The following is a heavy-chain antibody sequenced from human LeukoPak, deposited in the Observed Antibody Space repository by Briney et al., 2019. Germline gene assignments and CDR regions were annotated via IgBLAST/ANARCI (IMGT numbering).Heavy chain of an antibody. CDR3: ARPNYDILTGYYSWFDP. D-gene: IGHD3-9*01. CDR1: GGSISSYY. CDR2: IYYSGST. V-gene: IGHV4-59*01. J-gene: IGHJ5*02. Sequence: SETLSLTCTVSGGSISSYYWSWIRQPPGKGLEWIGYIYYSGSTNYNPSLKSRVTISVDTSKNQFSLKLSSVTAADTAVYYCARPNYDILTGYYSWFDPWGQGTLVTVSS.